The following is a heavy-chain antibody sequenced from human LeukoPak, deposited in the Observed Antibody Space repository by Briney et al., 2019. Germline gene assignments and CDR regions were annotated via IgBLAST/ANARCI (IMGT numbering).Heavy chain of an antibody. CDR2: IYSGGST. CDR1: GFTVSSNY. Sequence: GGSLRLSCAASGFTVSSNYMSWVRQAPGKGLEWVSVIYSGGSTYYADFVKGRFTISRDNSKNTLYLQMNSLRAEDTAVYYCARDRGQYYYGSGDDAFDIWGQGTMVTVSS. J-gene: IGHJ3*02. D-gene: IGHD3-10*01. V-gene: IGHV3-53*01. CDR3: ARDRGQYYYGSGDDAFDI.